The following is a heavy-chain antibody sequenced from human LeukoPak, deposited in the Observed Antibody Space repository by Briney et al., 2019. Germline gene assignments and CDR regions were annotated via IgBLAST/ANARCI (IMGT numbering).Heavy chain of an antibody. Sequence: SQTLSLTCTVSGGSISSGGYYWSWLRQHPGTGLEWIGYIYYSGSTYYNPSLKSRVTISVDTSKNQFSLKLSSVTAADTAVYYCAIGYDSSGYSRFDYWGQGTLVTVSS. J-gene: IGHJ4*02. D-gene: IGHD3-22*01. CDR2: IYYSGST. V-gene: IGHV4-31*03. CDR1: GGSISSGGYY. CDR3: AIGYDSSGYSRFDY.